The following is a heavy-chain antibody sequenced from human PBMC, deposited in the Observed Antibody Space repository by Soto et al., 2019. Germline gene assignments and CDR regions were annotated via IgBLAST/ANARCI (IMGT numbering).Heavy chain of an antibody. D-gene: IGHD1-26*01. V-gene: IGHV3-30-3*01. J-gene: IGHJ4*02. CDR1: GFIFSSYT. Sequence: GGALRLSCAASGFIFSSYTMHWVRQAPGKGLEWVGVITYDGSNQYYADSVKGRFTISRDNSRNMLFLQMNSLRPDDTAVYYCARAPSGSYPEFDYWGQGTLVTVSS. CDR3: ARAPSGSYPEFDY. CDR2: ITYDGSNQ.